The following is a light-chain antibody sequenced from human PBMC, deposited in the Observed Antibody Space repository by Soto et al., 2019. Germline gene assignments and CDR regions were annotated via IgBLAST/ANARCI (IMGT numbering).Light chain of an antibody. CDR1: QTISTY. J-gene: IGKJ1*01. CDR2: GAS. CDR3: QQSFSTPRT. V-gene: IGKV1-39*01. Sequence: DIQMTQSPSPLSASVGDRVTITCRASQTISTYLNWYQQKPGKAPKLLIYGASSLQSGVPSRFSGSGSGTDFTLTISSLQPGDFGTYYCQQSFSTPRTFGQGTKVDIK.